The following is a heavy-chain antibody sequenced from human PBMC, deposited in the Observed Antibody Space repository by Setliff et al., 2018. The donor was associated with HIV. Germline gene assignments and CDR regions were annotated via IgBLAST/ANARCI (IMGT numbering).Heavy chain of an antibody. J-gene: IGHJ5*02. CDR1: GYSISSGYY. V-gene: IGHV4-38-2*02. D-gene: IGHD3-22*01. CDR2: LSPSGTT. CDR3: ASRIYYYDESRVLREEGFVP. Sequence: SETLSLTCTVSGYSISSGYYWGWIRQPPGKGLEWIGELSPSGTTRSNPSLQSRVTISLDTSNNQFSLKLTSVTAADTAMYYCASRIYYYDESRVLREEGFVPWGQGTLVTVSS.